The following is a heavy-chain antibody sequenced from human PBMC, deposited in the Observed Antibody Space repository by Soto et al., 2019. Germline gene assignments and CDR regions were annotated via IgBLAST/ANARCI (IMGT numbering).Heavy chain of an antibody. CDR2: IWYDGSNK. Sequence: QPGGSLRLSCAASGFTFSSYGMHWVRQAPGKGLEWVAVIWYDGSNKYYADSVKGRFTISRDNSKNTLYLQMNSLRAEDTAVYYCARMKKGRAVNYMDVWGKGTTVTVSS. CDR1: GFTFSSYG. CDR3: ARMKKGRAVNYMDV. V-gene: IGHV3-33*01. D-gene: IGHD4-17*01. J-gene: IGHJ6*03.